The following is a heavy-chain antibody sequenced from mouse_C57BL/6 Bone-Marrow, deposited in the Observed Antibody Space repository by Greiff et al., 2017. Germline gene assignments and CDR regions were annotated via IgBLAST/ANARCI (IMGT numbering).Heavy chain of an antibody. Sequence: VQLMESGAELVRPGTSVKVSCKASGYAFTNYLIEWVKQRPGQGLEWIGVINPGSGGTNYNEKFKGKATLTADKSSSTAYMQLSSLTSEDSAVYFCARDSNYSGYFDYWGQGTTLTVSS. CDR1: GYAFTNYL. CDR3: ARDSNYSGYFDY. V-gene: IGHV1-54*01. CDR2: INPGSGGT. J-gene: IGHJ2*01. D-gene: IGHD2-5*01.